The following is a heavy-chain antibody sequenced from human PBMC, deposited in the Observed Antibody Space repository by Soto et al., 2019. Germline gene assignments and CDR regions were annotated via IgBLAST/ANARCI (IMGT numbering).Heavy chain of an antibody. V-gene: IGHV1-69*01. CDR3: ARDNPYTNSCGNWFDP. CDR1: GGTFSNYA. D-gene: IGHD6-13*01. Sequence: QVRLVQSGDEVKKPGSSVKVSCKASGGTFSNYAITWLRLAPGQGLEWLGGIIPVFGTVNYAQTFQGRVTITADESTSTAYMAMNMLRSEDTAVYYCARDNPYTNSCGNWFDPWGQGTLVIVS. CDR2: IIPVFGTV. J-gene: IGHJ5*02.